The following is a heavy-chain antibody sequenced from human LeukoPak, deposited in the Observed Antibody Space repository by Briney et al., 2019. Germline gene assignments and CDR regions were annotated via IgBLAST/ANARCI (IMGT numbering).Heavy chain of an antibody. D-gene: IGHD3-22*01. CDR3: AKGGSSGYPFDI. Sequence: AGGSLRLSCAASGFTFSSYAMSWVRQAPGKGLEWVSAISGSGGSTYYADSVKGRFTISRDNSKNTLYLQMNSLRAEGTAVYYCAKGGSSGYPFDIWGQGTMVTVSS. CDR1: GFTFSSYA. CDR2: ISGSGGST. J-gene: IGHJ3*02. V-gene: IGHV3-23*01.